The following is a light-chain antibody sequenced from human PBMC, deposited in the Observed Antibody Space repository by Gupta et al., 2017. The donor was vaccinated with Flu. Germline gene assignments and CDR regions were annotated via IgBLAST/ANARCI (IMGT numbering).Light chain of an antibody. CDR3: SSYTTSATRV. J-gene: IGLJ3*02. CDR1: SSDVAAYDF. V-gene: IGLV2-14*01. Sequence: QSALTQPASMSGSPGQSITISCTGPSSDVAAYDFVSWYQQHSGKAPKLIIYEVSYRPSGVSNRFSGSKSGKTASLTISGLQAEDEADYYCSSYTTSATRVFGGGTTLTVL. CDR2: EVS.